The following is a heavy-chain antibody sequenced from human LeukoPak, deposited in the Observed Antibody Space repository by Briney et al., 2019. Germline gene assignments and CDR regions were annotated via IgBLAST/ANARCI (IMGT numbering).Heavy chain of an antibody. CDR1: GYPFSSYG. D-gene: IGHD2-2*01. J-gene: IGHJ4*02. Sequence: GASVKVSGKAFGYPFSSYGISWVRQAPGEGLEWMGWISAYNGNTNYAQKLQGRVAMTTDTSTSTAYMELRSLRSDDTAVYYCARDRYCSSTSCYAYHFDYWGQGTLVTVSS. CDR2: ISAYNGNT. V-gene: IGHV1-18*01. CDR3: ARDRYCSSTSCYAYHFDY.